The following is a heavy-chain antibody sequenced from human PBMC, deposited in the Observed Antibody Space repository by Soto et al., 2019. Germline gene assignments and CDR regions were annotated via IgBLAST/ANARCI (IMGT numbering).Heavy chain of an antibody. CDR3: AKSSRQCASAIQAVFAP. J-gene: IGHJ5*02. CDR1: GCTIGNFG. CDR2: ISGSDDYT. Sequence: CGFMRVSNAVAGCTIGNFGVTWISKAPGEGLEWVSSISGSDDYTYYADSVKGRFTISRDNARNTLFLHMNNLRVDDTAVYYCAKSSRQCASAIQAVFAPRGLGTLVTV. V-gene: IGHV3-23*01. D-gene: IGHD6-19*01.